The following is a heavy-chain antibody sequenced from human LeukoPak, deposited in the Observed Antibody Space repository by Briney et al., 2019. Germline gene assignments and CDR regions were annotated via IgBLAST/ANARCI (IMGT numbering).Heavy chain of an antibody. CDR1: GFTFSDYY. CDR3: AKDLLDRGVSYYYYGMDV. D-gene: IGHD3-10*01. J-gene: IGHJ6*02. Sequence: GGSLRLSCAASGFTFSDYYMSWIRQAPGKGLEWVSGISWNSGSIGYADSVKGRFTISRDNAKNSLYLQMNSLRAEDTALYYCAKDLLDRGVSYYYYGMDVWGQGTTVTVSS. V-gene: IGHV3-9*01. CDR2: ISWNSGSI.